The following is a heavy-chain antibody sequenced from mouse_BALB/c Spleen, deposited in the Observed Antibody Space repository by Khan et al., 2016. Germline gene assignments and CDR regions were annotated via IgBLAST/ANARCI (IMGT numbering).Heavy chain of an antibody. CDR2: IRSKSNKYAT. Sequence: EVQLVESGGGLVQPTGSLKISCAASGFTFNTYAMNWVRQAPGKGMEWVGRIRSKSNKYATYYDDSMKDRFTISRDDSHSMLYMEMNDFETEDPAMYYCVRRSFVDRGQGILVTVAA. CDR1: GFTFNTYA. D-gene: IGHD3-1*01. CDR3: VRRSFVD. V-gene: IGHV10-1*02. J-gene: IGHJ3*01.